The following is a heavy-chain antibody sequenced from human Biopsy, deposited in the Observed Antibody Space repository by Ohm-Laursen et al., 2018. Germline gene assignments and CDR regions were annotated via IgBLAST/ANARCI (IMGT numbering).Heavy chain of an antibody. V-gene: IGHV3-11*04. CDR3: ARDGIVGARFNAFDI. Sequence: SLRLSCAASGFSFSDYYMSWIRQAPGKGLEWVSYISSSGSTIYYADSVKGRFTISRDNAKNSLYLQMNSLRAEDTAVYYCARDGIVGARFNAFDIWGQGTMVTVSS. D-gene: IGHD1-26*01. CDR1: GFSFSDYY. J-gene: IGHJ3*02. CDR2: ISSSGSTI.